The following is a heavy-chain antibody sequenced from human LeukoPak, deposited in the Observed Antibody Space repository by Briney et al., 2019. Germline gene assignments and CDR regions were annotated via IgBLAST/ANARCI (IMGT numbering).Heavy chain of an antibody. CDR2: IYHSGST. Sequence: SETLSLTCTVSGGSISSSSYYWGWIRQPPGKGLEWIGSIYHSGSTYYNPSLKSRVTISVDTSKNQFSLKLSSVTAADTAVYYCARDSGRWLPLDYWGQGTLVTVSS. CDR1: GGSISSSSYY. CDR3: ARDSGRWLPLDY. D-gene: IGHD1-26*01. J-gene: IGHJ4*02. V-gene: IGHV4-39*07.